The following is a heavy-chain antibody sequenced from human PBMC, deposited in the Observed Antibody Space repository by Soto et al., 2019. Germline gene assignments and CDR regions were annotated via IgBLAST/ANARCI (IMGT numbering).Heavy chain of an antibody. Sequence: SVKVSCKASGGTFSSYAISWVRQAPGQGLEWMGGIIPIFGTANYAQKFQGRVTITADESTSTAYMELSSLRSEDTAVYYCARDTHYYGSGPGADSVWGQGTTVTVSS. J-gene: IGHJ6*02. CDR1: GGTFSSYA. V-gene: IGHV1-69*13. D-gene: IGHD3-10*01. CDR3: ARDTHYYGSGPGADSV. CDR2: IIPIFGTA.